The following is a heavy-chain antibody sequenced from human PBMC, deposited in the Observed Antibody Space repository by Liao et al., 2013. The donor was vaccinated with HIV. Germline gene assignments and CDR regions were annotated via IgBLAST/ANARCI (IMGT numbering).Heavy chain of an antibody. CDR3: ARATYDYSNVLSYYYYYMDV. V-gene: IGHV4-59*01. Sequence: QVQLQESGPGLVKPSETLSLTCTVSGGSISSYYWSWIRQPPGKGLEWIGYIYYSGSTNYNPSLKSRVTISVDTSKNQFSLKLSSVTAADTAVYYCARATYDYSNVLSYYYYYMDVVGQRDHGHRLL. CDR1: GGSISSYY. J-gene: IGHJ6*03. CDR2: IYYSGST. D-gene: IGHD4-11*01.